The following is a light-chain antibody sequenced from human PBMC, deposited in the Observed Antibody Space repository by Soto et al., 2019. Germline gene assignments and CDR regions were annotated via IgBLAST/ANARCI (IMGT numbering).Light chain of an antibody. CDR3: QQYYNIPHT. Sequence: DIVMTQSPNSLTGSLGERATITCKSTQRVLYSSNNKNYIAWYQQKPGQPPKLLIYWASSREPGVPDRFSGSGSGTDFTLSISSLQAEDVAAYYCQQYYNIPHTFGQGTKLEIK. J-gene: IGKJ2*01. CDR1: QRVLYSSNNKNY. V-gene: IGKV4-1*01. CDR2: WAS.